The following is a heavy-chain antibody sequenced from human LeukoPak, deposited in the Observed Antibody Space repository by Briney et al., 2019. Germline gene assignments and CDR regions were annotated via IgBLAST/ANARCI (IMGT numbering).Heavy chain of an antibody. CDR3: ARATDRQYPRDY. J-gene: IGHJ4*02. Sequence: SETLSLTCTVSGGSISSTTYYWGWIRQPPGKGLEWIGNIYYRGSTYYNPSLKSRVTISVDTSKNQFSLKLSSVTAADTAVYYCARATDRQYPRDYWGQGTLVTVSS. V-gene: IGHV4-39*07. CDR2: IYYRGST. D-gene: IGHD4-11*01. CDR1: GGSISSTTYY.